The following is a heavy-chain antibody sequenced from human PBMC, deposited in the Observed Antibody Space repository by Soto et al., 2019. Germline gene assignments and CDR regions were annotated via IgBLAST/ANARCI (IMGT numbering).Heavy chain of an antibody. J-gene: IGHJ1*01. CDR2: IWYDGSNK. CDR1: GFTFSSYG. D-gene: IGHD2-2*01. V-gene: IGHV3-33*06. CDR3: AKRRLNTITSLSDF. Sequence: SLRLSCAASGFTFSSYGMHWVRQAPGKGLEWVAVIWYDGSNKYYADSVKGRFTISRDNSDNTLHLQMNTLRDDDTAIYYCAKRRLNTITSLSDFWGQGVQVTVSS.